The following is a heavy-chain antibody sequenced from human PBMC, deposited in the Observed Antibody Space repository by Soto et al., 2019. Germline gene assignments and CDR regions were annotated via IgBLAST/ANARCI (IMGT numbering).Heavy chain of an antibody. CDR3: AGASGVIVVVTGGYAFDI. Sequence: QVQLVQSGAEVKKPGASVKVSCKASGYTFTSYGISWVRQAPGQGLEWMGWISAYNGNTNYAQKLQGRVTMTTDTSTSTAYMELRSLRSDDTAVYYCAGASGVIVVVTGGYAFDIWGQGTMVTVSS. V-gene: IGHV1-18*01. D-gene: IGHD3-22*01. CDR2: ISAYNGNT. CDR1: GYTFTSYG. J-gene: IGHJ3*02.